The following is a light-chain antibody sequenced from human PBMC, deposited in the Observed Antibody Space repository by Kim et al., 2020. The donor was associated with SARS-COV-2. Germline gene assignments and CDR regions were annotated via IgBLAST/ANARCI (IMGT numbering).Light chain of an antibody. CDR2: AAS. CDR1: QGINNF. J-gene: IGKJ4*01. V-gene: IGKV1-17*03. CDR3: LQHNTYPPT. Sequence: DIQMTQSPSAMSASVGDRVTITCRASQGINNFLAWFQQRPGKVPKHLIYAASSLQSGVPSRFSGSGSGTEFTLTISSLQPEDFATYYCLQHNTYPPTFGGGTKVDIK.